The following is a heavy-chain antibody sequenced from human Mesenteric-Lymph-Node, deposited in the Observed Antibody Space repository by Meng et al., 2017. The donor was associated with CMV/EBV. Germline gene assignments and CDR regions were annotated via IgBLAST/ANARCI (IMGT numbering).Heavy chain of an antibody. Sequence: SCKASGYTFTGYYMHWVRQAPGKGLEWVAVISYDGSNKYYADSVKGRFTISRDNSKNTLYLQMNSLRAEDTAVYYCARDMSSWYVSNYYYGMDVWGQGTTVTVSS. D-gene: IGHD6-13*01. CDR2: ISYDGSNK. V-gene: IGHV3-30-3*01. J-gene: IGHJ6*02. CDR1: GYTFTGYY. CDR3: ARDMSSWYVSNYYYGMDV.